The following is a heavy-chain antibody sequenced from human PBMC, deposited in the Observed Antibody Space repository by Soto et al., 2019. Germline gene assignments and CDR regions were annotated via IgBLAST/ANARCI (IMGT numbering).Heavy chain of an antibody. D-gene: IGHD2-2*02. CDR1: GGSISSGDYY. CDR3: ARDGVYCSSTSCYRH. CDR2: IYYSGST. J-gene: IGHJ4*02. Sequence: PSETLSLTCTVSGGSISSGDYYWSWTRQPPGKGLEWIGYIYYSGSTYYNPSLKSRVTISVDTSKNQFSLKLSSVTAADTAVYYCARDGVYCSSTSCYRHWGQGTLVTVSS. V-gene: IGHV4-30-4*01.